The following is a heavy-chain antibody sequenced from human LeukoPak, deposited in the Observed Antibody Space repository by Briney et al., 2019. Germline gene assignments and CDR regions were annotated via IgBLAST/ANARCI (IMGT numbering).Heavy chain of an antibody. D-gene: IGHD2-15*01. J-gene: IGHJ5*02. CDR2: ILYDGSYK. V-gene: IGHV3-30*03. CDR1: GFIFSRYG. CDR3: ARLYGSYPGWFDP. Sequence: PGGSLRLSCAASGFIFSRYGMHWVRQAPGKGLEWVAFILYDGSYKYYADSVQGRVTISRDNSKNTLFLQMNSLRSEDTAVYYCARLYGSYPGWFDPWGQGTLVTVSS.